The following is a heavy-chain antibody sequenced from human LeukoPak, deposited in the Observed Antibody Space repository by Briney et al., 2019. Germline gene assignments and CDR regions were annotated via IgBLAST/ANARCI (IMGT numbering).Heavy chain of an antibody. D-gene: IGHD6-13*01. Sequence: PGGSLRLSCAASGFTFSSYGMHWVRQAPGKGLEWVAVISYDGSNKYYADSVKGRFTISRDNSKNTLYLQMNSLRAEDTAVYYCAKDRTPALTAAAGVDYWGQGTLVTVSS. CDR2: ISYDGSNK. J-gene: IGHJ4*02. CDR3: AKDRTPALTAAAGVDY. V-gene: IGHV3-30*18. CDR1: GFTFSSYG.